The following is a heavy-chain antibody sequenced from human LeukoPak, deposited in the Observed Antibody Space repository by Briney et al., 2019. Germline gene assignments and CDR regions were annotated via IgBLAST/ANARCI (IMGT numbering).Heavy chain of an antibody. CDR3: ARDPAKFWSGHDY. Sequence: GRSLRLSCTASGFTFSSYGMHWVRQAPGKGLEWVAVISYDGSNKYYADSVKGRFTISRDNSKNTLYVQMNSLRAEDTAVYYCARDPAKFWSGHDYWGQGTLVTVSS. J-gene: IGHJ4*02. V-gene: IGHV3-30*03. CDR1: GFTFSSYG. D-gene: IGHD3-3*01. CDR2: ISYDGSNK.